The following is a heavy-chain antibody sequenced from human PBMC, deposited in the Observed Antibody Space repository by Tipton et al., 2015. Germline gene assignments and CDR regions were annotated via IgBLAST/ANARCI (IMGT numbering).Heavy chain of an antibody. D-gene: IGHD2/OR15-2a*01. Sequence: LRLSCAASGFSFSDHAISWVRQAPGKGLEWIGEIFHAGNTNYNPSLKSRVTISVDTSRNQFSLKLISVTAADTAVYYCARLKILDDWFDPWGQGTLVTVSS. CDR1: GFSFSDHA. CDR2: IFHAGNT. CDR3: ARLKILDDWFDP. J-gene: IGHJ5*02. V-gene: IGHV4-34*12.